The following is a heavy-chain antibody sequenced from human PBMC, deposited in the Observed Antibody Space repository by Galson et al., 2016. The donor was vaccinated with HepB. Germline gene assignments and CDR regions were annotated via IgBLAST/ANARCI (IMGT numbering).Heavy chain of an antibody. V-gene: IGHV1-8*01. CDR1: GDTFANYD. CDR3: ARYSPQHPINVFDI. D-gene: IGHD6-13*01. Sequence: SVKVSCKASGDTFANYDVEWVRQAPGQGPEWLGWMNANSGRTGYVQKFQGRVTMTRDTSMTTAYMDLTNLRSEDTAVYYCARYSPQHPINVFDIWGQGTMVTVSP. CDR2: MNANSGRT. J-gene: IGHJ3*02.